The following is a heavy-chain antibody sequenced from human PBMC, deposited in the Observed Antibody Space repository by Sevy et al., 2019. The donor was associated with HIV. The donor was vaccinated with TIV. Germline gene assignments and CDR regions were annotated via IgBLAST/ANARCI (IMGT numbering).Heavy chain of an antibody. CDR1: GFTFSSYA. J-gene: IGHJ5*02. Sequence: GGSLRRSCAASGFTFSSYAMHWVRQAPGKGLEWVAVISYDGSNKYYADSVKGRFTISRDNSKNTLYLQVKSLRTEDTAVYYCARDQHDYAGNLRTGWFDPWGQGTLVTVSS. D-gene: IGHD4-17*01. CDR3: ARDQHDYAGNLRTGWFDP. V-gene: IGHV3-30-3*01. CDR2: ISYDGSNK.